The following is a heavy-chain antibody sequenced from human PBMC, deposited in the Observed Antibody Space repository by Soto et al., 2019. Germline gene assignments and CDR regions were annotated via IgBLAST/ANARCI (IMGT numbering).Heavy chain of an antibody. CDR2: INHSGST. Sequence: SETLSLTCAVYGGSFSGYYWSWIRQPPGKGLEWIGEINHSGSTNYNPSLKSRVTISVDTSKNQFSLKLSSVTAADTAVYYCARGCGGGYCSSTSLPPHRSDAFDIWGHGTMVTVS. D-gene: IGHD2-2*01. CDR1: GGSFSGYY. V-gene: IGHV4-34*01. CDR3: ARGCGGGYCSSTSLPPHRSDAFDI. J-gene: IGHJ3*02.